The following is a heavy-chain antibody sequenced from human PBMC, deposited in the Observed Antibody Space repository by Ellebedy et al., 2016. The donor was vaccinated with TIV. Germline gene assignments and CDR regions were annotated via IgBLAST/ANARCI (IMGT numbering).Heavy chain of an antibody. D-gene: IGHD3-3*01. Sequence: MPSETLSLTCTVSGGSISSYYWSWIRQPPGKGLEWIGYIYYSGSTNYNPSLKSRVTISVDTSKNQFSLKLSSVTAADTAVYYCARDSGSLTYYDFWSGYSRDYGMDVWGQGTTVTVSS. CDR3: ARDSGSLTYYDFWSGYSRDYGMDV. J-gene: IGHJ6*02. CDR2: IYYSGST. V-gene: IGHV4-59*01. CDR1: GGSISSYY.